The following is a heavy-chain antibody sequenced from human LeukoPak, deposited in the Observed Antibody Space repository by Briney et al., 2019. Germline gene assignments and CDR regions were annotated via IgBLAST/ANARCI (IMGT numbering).Heavy chain of an antibody. CDR3: ASVRNYYDSSGSYYFDY. J-gene: IGHJ4*02. CDR1: GDSVSSNIHY. CDR2: LYSSGST. D-gene: IGHD3-22*01. Sequence: SETLSLTCTVSGDSVSSNIHYWGWIRQPPGKGLEWIGSLYSSGSTDYNPSLKSRGTISVDTSKNQFSLKLSSVTAADTAVYYCASVRNYYDSSGSYYFDYWGQGTLVTVSS. V-gene: IGHV4-39*07.